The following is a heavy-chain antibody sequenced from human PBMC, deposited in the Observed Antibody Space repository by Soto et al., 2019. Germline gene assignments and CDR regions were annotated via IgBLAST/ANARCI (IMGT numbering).Heavy chain of an antibody. Sequence: PGGSLRLSCAASGFIFSSFGMHWVRQAPGKGLEWVAHIWYDGSNTYYADSVKGRFTISRDNPRNTVYLQMNSLRAEDTAVYHCVRDLLGSGGHFDYWGQGTPVTVSS. J-gene: IGHJ4*02. D-gene: IGHD7-27*01. CDR3: VRDLLGSGGHFDY. CDR1: GFIFSSFG. CDR2: IWYDGSNT. V-gene: IGHV3-33*01.